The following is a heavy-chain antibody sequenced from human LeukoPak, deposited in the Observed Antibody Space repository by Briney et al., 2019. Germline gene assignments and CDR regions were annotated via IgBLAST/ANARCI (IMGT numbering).Heavy chain of an antibody. Sequence: PSETLSLTCTVSGYSISSGYYWGWIRQPPGKGLEWIGSIYHSGSTYYNPSLKSRVTISVDTSKNQFSLKLSSVTAADTAVYYCARELRYYFDYWGQGTLVTVSS. CDR1: GYSISSGYY. J-gene: IGHJ4*02. V-gene: IGHV4-38-2*02. CDR2: IYHSGST. CDR3: ARELRYYFDY.